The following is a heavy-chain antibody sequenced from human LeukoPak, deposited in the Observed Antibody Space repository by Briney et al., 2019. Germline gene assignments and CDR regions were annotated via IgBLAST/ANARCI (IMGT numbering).Heavy chain of an antibody. CDR3: AELGITMIGGV. J-gene: IGHJ6*04. Sequence: GGSLRLSCAASGFTFSSYSMNWVRQAPGKGLEWVSYISSSSSPIYYADSVKGRFAISRDNAKNSLYLQMNSLRAEDTAVYYCAELGITMIGGVWGKGTTVTISS. CDR1: GFTFSSYS. V-gene: IGHV3-48*01. D-gene: IGHD3-10*02. CDR2: ISSSSSPI.